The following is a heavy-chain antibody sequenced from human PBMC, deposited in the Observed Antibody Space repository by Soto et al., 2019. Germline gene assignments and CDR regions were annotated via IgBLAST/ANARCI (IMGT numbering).Heavy chain of an antibody. CDR1: GGSVSSGNYY. V-gene: IGHV4-61*01. CDR2: FYYTGSI. D-gene: IGHD1-1*01. CDR3: ARSMFYSEGTNYSLFEY. J-gene: IGHJ4*02. Sequence: PSETLSLTCTVSGGSVSSGNYYWSWIRQPPGKGLEWIGYFYYTGSINYNPSLKSRITIFIDASKNQFSLTLYSVTAADTAVHYGARSMFYSEGTNYSLFEYGAQEPLVPFS.